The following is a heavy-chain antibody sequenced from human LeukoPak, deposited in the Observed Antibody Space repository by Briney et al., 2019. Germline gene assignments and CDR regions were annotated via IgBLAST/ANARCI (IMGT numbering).Heavy chain of an antibody. J-gene: IGHJ6*03. Sequence: ASVKVSCKASGYTFTSYDINWVRQATGQGLEWMGWMNPNSGNTGYAQKFQGRVTMTRDTSTSTVYMELSSLRSEDTAVYYCARGNLGINYYYYMDVWGKGTTVTVSS. CDR2: MNPNSGNT. CDR3: ARGNLGINYYYYMDV. CDR1: GYTFTSYD. V-gene: IGHV1-8*02. D-gene: IGHD7-27*01.